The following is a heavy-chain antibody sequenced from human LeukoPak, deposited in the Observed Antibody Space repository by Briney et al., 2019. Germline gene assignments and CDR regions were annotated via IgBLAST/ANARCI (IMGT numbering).Heavy chain of an antibody. CDR2: VRSDGSNK. Sequence: GGSLRLSCAASGFTFNDYDMHWVRQAPGKGLEWVAFVRSDGSNKYYTDSMKGRFTISRDNSENTLYLQMNNLRTGDTAVYYCAKDSGQGLDYWGQGTLVTVSS. J-gene: IGHJ4*02. CDR1: GFTFNDYD. V-gene: IGHV3-30*02. CDR3: AKDSGQGLDY.